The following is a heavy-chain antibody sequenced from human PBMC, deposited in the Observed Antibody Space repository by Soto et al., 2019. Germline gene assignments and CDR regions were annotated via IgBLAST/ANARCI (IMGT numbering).Heavy chain of an antibody. CDR3: ARIIIAARGTYMDV. D-gene: IGHD6-6*01. J-gene: IGHJ6*03. Sequence: GGSLRLSCAASGFTFSSYGMHWVRQAPGKGLEWVAVIWYDGSNKYYADSVKGRFTISRDNSKNTLYLQMNSLRAEDTAVYYCARIIIAARGTYMDVWGKGTTVTVSS. CDR1: GFTFSSYG. V-gene: IGHV3-33*01. CDR2: IWYDGSNK.